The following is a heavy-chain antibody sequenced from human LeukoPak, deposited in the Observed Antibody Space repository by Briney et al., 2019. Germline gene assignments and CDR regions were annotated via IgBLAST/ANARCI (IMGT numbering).Heavy chain of an antibody. Sequence: AGGSLRLSCAASGFTFSSYWMHWVRQAPGKGLVWVSRINSDGSSTSYADSVKGRFTISRDNAKNTLYLQMNSLRAEDTAVYYCARVDGSGSYYRAYYYYGMDVWGQGTTVTVSS. J-gene: IGHJ6*02. CDR2: INSDGSST. D-gene: IGHD3-10*01. CDR1: GFTFSSYW. V-gene: IGHV3-74*01. CDR3: ARVDGSGSYYRAYYYYGMDV.